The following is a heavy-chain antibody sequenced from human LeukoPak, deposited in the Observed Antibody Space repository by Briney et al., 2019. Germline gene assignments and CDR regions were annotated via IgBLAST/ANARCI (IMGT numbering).Heavy chain of an antibody. Sequence: PSETLSLTCTVSGGSISSSSYYWGWIRQPPGKGLEWIGSIYYSGSTYYNPSLKSRVTISVDTSKNQFSLKLSSVTAADTAVYYCAREIVRDPDYYYDSSGYPRLWGQGTLVTVSS. CDR3: AREIVRDPDYYYDSSGYPRL. CDR2: IYYSGST. CDR1: GGSISSSSYY. J-gene: IGHJ4*02. V-gene: IGHV4-39*07. D-gene: IGHD3-22*01.